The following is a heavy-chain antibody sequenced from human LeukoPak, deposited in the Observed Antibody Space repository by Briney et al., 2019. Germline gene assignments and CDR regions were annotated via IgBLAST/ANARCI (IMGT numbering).Heavy chain of an antibody. CDR3: ARRYFDS. V-gene: IGHV3-7*03. J-gene: IGHJ4*02. CDR2: IKQDGSEK. CDR1: GFTFSSYA. Sequence: PGRSLRLSCAASGFTFSSYAMHWVRQAPGKGLEWVANIKQDGSEKYYVDPVKGRFTISRDNAKNALYLQMNSLRAEDTAVYYCARRYFDSWGQGTLVTVSS.